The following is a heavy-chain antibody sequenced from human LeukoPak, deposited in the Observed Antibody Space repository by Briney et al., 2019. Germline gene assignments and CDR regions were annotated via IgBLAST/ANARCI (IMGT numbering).Heavy chain of an antibody. V-gene: IGHV3-69-1*01. D-gene: IGHD3-22*01. CDR2: ITSGGTV. CDR1: GFTFSGHS. CDR3: AKDLGYYYDHPGLLGY. Sequence: PGGSLRLSCAATGFTFSGHSMGWVRQAPGRGLEWVSHITSGGTVHYADSVKGRFTISRDNAKNSLYLQMNSLRAEDTALYYCAKDLGYYYDHPGLLGYWGQGTLVTVSS. J-gene: IGHJ4*02.